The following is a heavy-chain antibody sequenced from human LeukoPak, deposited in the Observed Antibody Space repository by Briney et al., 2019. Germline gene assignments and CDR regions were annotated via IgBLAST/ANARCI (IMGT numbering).Heavy chain of an antibody. CDR1: GGSISSYY. V-gene: IGHV4-4*07. D-gene: IGHD1-26*01. J-gene: IGHJ5*02. CDR2: IYTSGST. Sequence: SETLSLTCTVSGGSISSYYWSWIRQPAGKGLEWIGRIYTSGSTNYDPSLKSRVTMSVDTSKNQFSLKLSSVTAADTAVYYCARDLGSYYEYWFDPWGQGTLVTVSS. CDR3: ARDLGSYYEYWFDP.